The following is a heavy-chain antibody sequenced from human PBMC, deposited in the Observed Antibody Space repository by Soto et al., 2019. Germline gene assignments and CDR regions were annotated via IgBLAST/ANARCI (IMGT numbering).Heavy chain of an antibody. CDR2: IYYSGST. CDR1: GGSVSSGSDH. D-gene: IGHD4-17*01. V-gene: IGHV4-61*01. Sequence: SEILSLTCTVSGGSVSSGSDHWSWIRQPPGKGLEWIGYIYYSGSTNYNPSLKSRVTISVDTSKNQFSLKLSSVTAADTAVYSGAREDLANGDYSNWGQGTLVPVSP. CDR3: AREDLANGDYSN. J-gene: IGHJ4*02.